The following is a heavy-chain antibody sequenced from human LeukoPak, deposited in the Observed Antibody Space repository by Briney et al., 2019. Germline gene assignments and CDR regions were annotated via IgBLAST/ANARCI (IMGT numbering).Heavy chain of an antibody. D-gene: IGHD2-2*01. V-gene: IGHV4-34*01. CDR1: GGSFSGYY. CDR2: INHSGST. J-gene: IGHJ5*02. CDR3: ARIRDIVVVPAAKRFDP. Sequence: SETLSLTCAVYGGSFSGYYWSWIRQPPGKGVEWIGEINHSGSTNYNPSLKSRVTISVDTSKNQFSLKLSSVTAADTAVYYCARIRDIVVVPAAKRFDPWGQGTLVTVSS.